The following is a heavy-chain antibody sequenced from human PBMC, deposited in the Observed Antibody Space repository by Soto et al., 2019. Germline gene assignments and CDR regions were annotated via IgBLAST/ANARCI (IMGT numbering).Heavy chain of an antibody. V-gene: IGHV4-39*01. CDR2: IYYTGST. CDR1: GGSISSSSYF. J-gene: IGHJ6*03. D-gene: IGHD2-2*01. Sequence: QLQLQESGPGLVKPSETLSLTCTVSGGSISSSSYFWGWIRQPPGEGLERIGSIYYTGSTYYNPSLKSRVTISVDTSKNQFSLKLISVTAADTAVYYCASIVVPANYYYYYMDVWGKGTTVTVSS. CDR3: ASIVVPANYYYYYMDV.